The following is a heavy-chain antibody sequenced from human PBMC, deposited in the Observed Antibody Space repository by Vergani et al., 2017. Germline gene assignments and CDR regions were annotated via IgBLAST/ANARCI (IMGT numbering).Heavy chain of an antibody. D-gene: IGHD4-17*01. CDR3: ARYSVSRNPPDYVDR. CDR1: GGSLSGYY. J-gene: IGHJ4*02. V-gene: IGHV4-59*01. CDR2: VEDSGYF. Sequence: QVHLQESGPGLVRPSETLSLTCTVSGGSLSGYYWNWIRQTPGEGLEWIGYVEDSGYFNYNPCLRTGASMSSYTSNNQFSWMLSSVTVADTAVYYCARYSVSRNPPDYVDRGGEGTLVAVSA.